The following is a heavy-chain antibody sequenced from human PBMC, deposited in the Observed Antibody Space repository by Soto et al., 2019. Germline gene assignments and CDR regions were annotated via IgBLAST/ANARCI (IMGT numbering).Heavy chain of an antibody. CDR3: ARAPWDLAYCGGDYSDYFDY. CDR2: IYYSGST. J-gene: IGHJ4*02. D-gene: IGHD2-21*02. CDR1: GGSISSGDYY. Sequence: SETLSLTCTVSGGSISSGDYYWSWIRQPPGKGLEWIGYIYYSGSTYYNPSLKSRVTISVDTSKNQFSLKLSSVTAADTAVYYCARAPWDLAYCGGDYSDYFDYWGQGTLVTVSS. V-gene: IGHV4-30-4*01.